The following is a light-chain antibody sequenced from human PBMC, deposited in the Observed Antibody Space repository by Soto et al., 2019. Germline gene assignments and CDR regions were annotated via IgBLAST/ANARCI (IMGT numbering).Light chain of an antibody. V-gene: IGKV4-1*01. J-gene: IGKJ4*01. Sequence: DIVMTQSPDSLAVSLGERATINCKSNQSVLDTSNNVNYLAWYQQKPGQPPKLLIYWASTRESGVPDRFSGSGYGTDFTLTISSLQAEDVAVYYCQQSYSMLLTFGGGTKVEIK. CDR2: WAS. CDR1: QSVLDTSNNVNY. CDR3: QQSYSMLLT.